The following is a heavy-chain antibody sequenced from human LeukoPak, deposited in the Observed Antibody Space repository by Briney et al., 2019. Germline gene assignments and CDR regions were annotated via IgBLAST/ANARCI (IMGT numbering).Heavy chain of an antibody. V-gene: IGHV4-39*07. CDR3: ASGTTNFDY. CDR1: GGSISSSSYY. Sequence: PSETLSLTCTVSGGSISSSSYYWGWIRQPPGEGLEWIASIYYSGTTYYNPSLKSRVTISVDTSKSQFSLKLTSVTAADTAVYYCASGTTNFDYWGQGTLVTVSS. J-gene: IGHJ4*02. D-gene: IGHD1-7*01. CDR2: IYYSGTT.